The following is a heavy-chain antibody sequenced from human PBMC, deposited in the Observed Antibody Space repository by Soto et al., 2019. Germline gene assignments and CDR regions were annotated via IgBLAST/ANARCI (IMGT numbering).Heavy chain of an antibody. Sequence: QVQLQESGPGLVKPSETLSFTCTVSGGSISNYWSWIRQPPGKGLEWIGYIYYSGSTNYNPSLKSRVTISVDTSKNQFSLKLSSVTAADTAVYYCARRYGASFDYWGQGTLVTVSS. CDR2: IYYSGST. J-gene: IGHJ4*02. CDR1: GGSISNY. D-gene: IGHD4-17*01. V-gene: IGHV4-59*01. CDR3: ARRYGASFDY.